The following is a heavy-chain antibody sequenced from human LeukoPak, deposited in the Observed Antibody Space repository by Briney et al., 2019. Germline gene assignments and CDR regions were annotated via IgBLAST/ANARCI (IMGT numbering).Heavy chain of an antibody. CDR2: ISSGSSFI. D-gene: IGHD1-26*01. CDR3: ARDRSGSSSVDDAFDI. Sequence: GGSLRLSCTASGFTFSTYTMNWVRQAPGKGLEWVSSISSGSSFIYYADSVKGRFTISRDNTRNSLYLQMSSLRAEDTAVYYCARDRSGSSSVDDAFDIWGQGIMVTVSS. J-gene: IGHJ3*02. CDR1: GFTFSTYT. V-gene: IGHV3-21*01.